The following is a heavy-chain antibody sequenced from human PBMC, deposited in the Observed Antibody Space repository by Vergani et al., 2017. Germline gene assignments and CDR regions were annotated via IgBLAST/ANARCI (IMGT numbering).Heavy chain of an antibody. CDR2: IIPILGIA. J-gene: IGHJ4*02. D-gene: IGHD4-11*01. Sequence: QVQLVQSGAEVKKPGSSVKVSCKASGGTFSSYTISWVRQAPGQGLEWMGRIIPILGIANYAQKFQGRVTITADKSTSTAYMELSSLRSEDTAVYYCAREYSNYGYFDYWGQGTLVTVSS. CDR1: GGTFSSYT. CDR3: AREYSNYGYFDY. V-gene: IGHV1-69*08.